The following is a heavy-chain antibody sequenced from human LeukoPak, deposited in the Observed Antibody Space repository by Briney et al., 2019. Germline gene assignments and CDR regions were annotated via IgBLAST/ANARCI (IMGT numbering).Heavy chain of an antibody. CDR1: GYTFTSYD. Sequence: GASVKVSCKASGYTFTSYDINWVRQATGQGLGWMGWMNPNSGNTGYAQKFQGRVTMTRNTSISTAYMELSSLRSEDTAVYYCARGRFVVVPAAILSEAYGMDVWGQGTTVTVSS. CDR3: ARGRFVVVPAAILSEAYGMDV. D-gene: IGHD2-2*02. J-gene: IGHJ6*02. CDR2: MNPNSGNT. V-gene: IGHV1-8*01.